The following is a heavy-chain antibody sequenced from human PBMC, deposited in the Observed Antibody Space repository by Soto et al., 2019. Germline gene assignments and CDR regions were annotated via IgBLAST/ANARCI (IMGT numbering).Heavy chain of an antibody. D-gene: IGHD1-26*01. CDR2: ISHDGSNK. Sequence: GGSLSLSCVVSGFTFSSYAMNWVRQVPGKGLEWVAVISHDGSNKYYPDSVKGRFTISRDNSMNTLYLQMNSLTVEDTAVYYCAREFGLSAGGSTRGYFLHWGQGTQVTV. V-gene: IGHV3-30-3*01. CDR1: GFTFSSYA. CDR3: AREFGLSAGGSTRGYFLH. J-gene: IGHJ1*01.